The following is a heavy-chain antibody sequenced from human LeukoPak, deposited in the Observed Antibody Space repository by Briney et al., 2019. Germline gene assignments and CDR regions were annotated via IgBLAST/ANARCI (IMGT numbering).Heavy chain of an antibody. V-gene: IGHV2-70*11. CDR3: AGITMVFGY. CDR2: IDWDDDK. CDR1: GFSLSPSGIC. J-gene: IGHJ4*02. D-gene: IGHD3-10*01. Sequence: SGPALGKPTQTLTLTCTFSGFSLSPSGICVNWIRQPPGKALEWLARIDWDDDKYYSTSQKTRLTISKDTSKNQVVLTMTNMDPVDTATYYCAGITMVFGYWGQGTLVTVSS.